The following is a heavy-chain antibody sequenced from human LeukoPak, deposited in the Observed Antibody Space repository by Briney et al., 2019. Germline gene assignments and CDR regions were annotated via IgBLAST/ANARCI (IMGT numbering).Heavy chain of an antibody. CDR2: IYYSGST. V-gene: IGHV4-39*07. Sequence: PSESLSLTCTVSGDSMSSSHYCWGWIRQPPGKGLEWIGSIYYSGSTYYNPSLKSRVTISVDTSKNQFSLKLSSVTAADTAVYYCARDRGRIVGTTSGADYWGQGTLVTVSS. CDR1: GDSMSSSHYC. D-gene: IGHD1-26*01. CDR3: ARDRGRIVGTTSGADY. J-gene: IGHJ4*02.